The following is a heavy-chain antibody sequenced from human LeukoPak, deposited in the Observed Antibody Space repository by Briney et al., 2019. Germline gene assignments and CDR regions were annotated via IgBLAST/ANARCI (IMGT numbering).Heavy chain of an antibody. CDR1: GFTVSSNY. CDR3: ARDLKAFDI. J-gene: IGHJ3*02. V-gene: IGHV3-21*01. Sequence: GGSLRLSCAASGFTVSSNYMSWVRQAPGKGLEWVSSISSSSSYIYYADSVKGRFTISRDNAKNSLYLQMNSLRAEDTAVYYCARDLKAFDIWGQGTMVTVSS. CDR2: ISSSSSYI.